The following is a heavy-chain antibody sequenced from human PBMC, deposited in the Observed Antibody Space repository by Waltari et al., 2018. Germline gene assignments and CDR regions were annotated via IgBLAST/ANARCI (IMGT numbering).Heavy chain of an antibody. CDR1: GGSFSGYY. CDR2: INHRGST. Sequence: QVQLQQWGAGLLKPSETLSLTCAVYGGSFSGYYWSWIRQPPGKGLEWIGEINHRGSTNYNPSLKSRVTISVDTSKNQFSLKLSSVTAADTAVYYCARRKGGSITIFGVVTIFDYWGQGTLVTVSS. J-gene: IGHJ4*02. CDR3: ARRKGGSITIFGVVTIFDY. V-gene: IGHV4-34*01. D-gene: IGHD3-3*01.